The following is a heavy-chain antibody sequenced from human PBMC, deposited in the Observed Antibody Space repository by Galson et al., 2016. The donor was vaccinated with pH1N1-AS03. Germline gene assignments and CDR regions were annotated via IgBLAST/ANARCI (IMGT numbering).Heavy chain of an antibody. Sequence: SLRLSCAASGFAFTSYSMNWVRQAPGKGLAWVAAVSGNGGSEYYADSVKGRFTISRDNSKNTLFLQMNNLRAEDTAVYYCAKDRGHSSGWYPAFYFDSWGQGTQVTVSS. CDR1: GFAFTSYS. D-gene: IGHD6-19*01. V-gene: IGHV3-23*01. CDR3: AKDRGHSSGWYPAFYFDS. CDR2: VSGNGGSE. J-gene: IGHJ4*02.